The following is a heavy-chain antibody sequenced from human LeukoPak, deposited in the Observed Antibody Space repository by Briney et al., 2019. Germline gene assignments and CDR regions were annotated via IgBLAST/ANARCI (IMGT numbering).Heavy chain of an antibody. CDR1: GFTFSSYA. D-gene: IGHD2-15*01. Sequence: GGSLRLSCAASGFTFSSYAMPWVRQAPGKGLEWVAVISYDGSNKYYADSVKGRFTISRDNSKNTLYLQMNSLRAEDTAVYYCARGTVVVVAAYFDYWGQGTLVTVSS. J-gene: IGHJ4*02. V-gene: IGHV3-30-3*01. CDR3: ARGTVVVVAAYFDY. CDR2: ISYDGSNK.